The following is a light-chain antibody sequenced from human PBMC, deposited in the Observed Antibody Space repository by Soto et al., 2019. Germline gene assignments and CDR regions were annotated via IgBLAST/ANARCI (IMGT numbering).Light chain of an antibody. V-gene: IGLV2-8*01. CDR2: EVS. CDR1: SSDVGGYNY. CDR3: SSYAGSTPFV. Sequence: ALTQPPSASGSPGQSVTISCTGTSSDVGGYNYVSWYQQHPGKAPKLMIYEVSKRPSGVPDRFSGSKSGNTASLTVSGLQAEDEADYYCSSYAGSTPFVFGTGTKVTVL. J-gene: IGLJ1*01.